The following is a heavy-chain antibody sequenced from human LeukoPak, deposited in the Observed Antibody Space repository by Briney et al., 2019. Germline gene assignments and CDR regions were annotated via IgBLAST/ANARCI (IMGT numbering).Heavy chain of an antibody. CDR1: GGSISSYY. CDR3: TRANGYGLIDY. J-gene: IGHJ4*02. D-gene: IGHD3-10*01. V-gene: IGHV4-59*01. Sequence: SETLSLTCTVSGGSISSYYWSWIRQPPGKGLEWIGYIYYSGSTNYNPSLKSRVTISVDTSKNQFSLKLSSVTAADTAMYYCTRANGYGLIDYWGQGTLVTVSS. CDR2: IYYSGST.